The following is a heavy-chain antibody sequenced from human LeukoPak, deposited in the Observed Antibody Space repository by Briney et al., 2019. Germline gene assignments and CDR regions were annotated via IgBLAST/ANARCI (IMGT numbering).Heavy chain of an antibody. J-gene: IGHJ3*02. CDR3: ASYCSSTSCFASDAFDI. D-gene: IGHD2-2*01. CDR2: IYHSGST. Sequence: SETLSLTCTVSGYSISSGYYWGWIRQPPGKGLEWIGSIYHSGSTYYNPSLKSQVTISVDTSKNQFSLKLSSVTAADTAVYYCASYCSSTSCFASDAFDIWGQGTMVTVSS. CDR1: GYSISSGYY. V-gene: IGHV4-38-2*02.